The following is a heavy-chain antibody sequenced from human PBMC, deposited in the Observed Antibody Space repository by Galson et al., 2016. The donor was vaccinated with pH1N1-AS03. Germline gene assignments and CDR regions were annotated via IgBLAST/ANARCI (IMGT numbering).Heavy chain of an antibody. CDR1: GYALTRYH. V-gene: IGHV1-46*01. J-gene: IGHJ4*02. D-gene: IGHD3-16*02. CDR3: ARRYYFDY. Sequence: SVKVSCKASGYALTRYHMHWVRQATGQGLEWMGIIDPSGGPTTYAPKFQGRITITTDTSTSTVYMELVSLRSEDTAVYYCARRYYFDYWGQGTLVTVSS. CDR2: IDPSGGPT.